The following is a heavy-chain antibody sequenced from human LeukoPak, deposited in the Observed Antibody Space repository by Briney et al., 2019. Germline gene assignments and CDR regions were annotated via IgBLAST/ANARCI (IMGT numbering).Heavy chain of an antibody. Sequence: GGSLRLSCAASGFTFSSYWMHWVRHAPGKGPVWVSRINTDGSSTSYADSVKGRFTISRDNAKNTLYLQMNSLRAEDTAVYYCASGSGYDYWGQGTLVTVSS. CDR1: GFTFSSYW. CDR3: ASGSGYDY. D-gene: IGHD5-12*01. V-gene: IGHV3-74*01. CDR2: INTDGSST. J-gene: IGHJ4*02.